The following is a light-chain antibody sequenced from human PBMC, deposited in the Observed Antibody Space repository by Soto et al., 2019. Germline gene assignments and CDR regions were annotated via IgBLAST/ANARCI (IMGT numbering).Light chain of an antibody. CDR2: NDY. Sequence: QSVLAQPPSASGTPGQRVTISCSGSTSNVGSNLASWYQQLPGSAPKLLNYNDYERPSGVPDRFSGSKSGTSASLGISGLRSEDEADYFCAVWDDSLSGVVFGGGTKLTVL. CDR1: TSNVGSNL. J-gene: IGLJ2*01. CDR3: AVWDDSLSGVV. V-gene: IGLV1-47*02.